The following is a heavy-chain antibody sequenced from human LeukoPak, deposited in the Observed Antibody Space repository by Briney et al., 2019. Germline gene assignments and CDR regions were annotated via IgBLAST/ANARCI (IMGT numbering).Heavy chain of an antibody. CDR1: GGSISSYY. D-gene: IGHD1-14*01. J-gene: IGHJ6*02. V-gene: IGHV4-4*07. CDR2: IYTSGST. Sequence: SETLSLTCTVSGGSISSYYWSWIRQPAGKGLEWIGRIYTSGSTNYNPSLKSRVTMSVDTSKNQFSLKLSSVTAADTAVYYCARVRVTGDYYGMDVWGQGTTVTVSS. CDR3: ARVRVTGDYYGMDV.